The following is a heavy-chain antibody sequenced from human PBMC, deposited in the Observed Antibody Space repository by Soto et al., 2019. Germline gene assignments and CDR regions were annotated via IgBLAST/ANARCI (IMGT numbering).Heavy chain of an antibody. CDR3: AREYYYDSSGYPPPASVDY. J-gene: IGHJ4*02. D-gene: IGHD3-22*01. V-gene: IGHV1-2*02. Sequence: ASVKVSCKASGYTFTGYYMHCVLQSPLQWLDWMGWINPNSGGTNYAQKFQGRVTMTRDTSISTAYMELSRLRSDDTAVYYCAREYYYDSSGYPPPASVDYWGQGTLVTVSS. CDR1: GYTFTGYY. CDR2: INPNSGGT.